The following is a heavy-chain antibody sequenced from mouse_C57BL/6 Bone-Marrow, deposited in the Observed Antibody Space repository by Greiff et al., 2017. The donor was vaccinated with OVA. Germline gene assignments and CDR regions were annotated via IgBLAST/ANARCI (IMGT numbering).Heavy chain of an antibody. J-gene: IGHJ1*03. CDR3: TTQTYYGSSYWYFDV. CDR2: IDPENGDT. Sequence: EVQLQQSGAELVRPGASVKLSCTASGFNIKDDYMHWVKQRPEQGLEWIGWIDPENGDTEYASKFQGKATITADTSSNTAYLQLSSLTSEDTAVYYCTTQTYYGSSYWYFDVWGTGTTVTVSS. CDR1: GFNIKDDY. V-gene: IGHV14-4*01. D-gene: IGHD1-1*01.